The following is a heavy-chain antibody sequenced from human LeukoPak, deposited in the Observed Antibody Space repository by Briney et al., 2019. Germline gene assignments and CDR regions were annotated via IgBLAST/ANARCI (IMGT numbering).Heavy chain of an antibody. CDR3: ARFEWQLAAVDY. V-gene: IGHV1-2*02. CDR2: INPNSGGT. CDR1: GYTFTSYY. Sequence: ASVKVSCKASGYTFTSYYMHWVRQAPGQGLEWMGWINPNSGGTNYAQKFQGRVTMTRDTSISTAYMELSRLRSDDTAVYYCARFEWQLAAVDYWGQGTLVTVSS. D-gene: IGHD6-6*01. J-gene: IGHJ4*02.